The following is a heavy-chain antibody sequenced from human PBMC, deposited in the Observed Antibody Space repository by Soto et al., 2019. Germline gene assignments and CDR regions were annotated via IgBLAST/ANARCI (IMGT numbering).Heavy chain of an antibody. CDR2: ISDSGRTM. Sequence: EVQLVESGGGLVQPGGSLRLSCAASGFPFRTYEMNWVRQAPGKGLEWVSYISDSGRTMYYADSVKGRFTISRDNAKSSLYLQMNSLRAEDTAVYYCATDYRDSIAAAGTGSFDYWGQGTLVTVSS. CDR1: GFPFRTYE. V-gene: IGHV3-48*03. D-gene: IGHD6-13*01. CDR3: ATDYRDSIAAAGTGSFDY. J-gene: IGHJ4*02.